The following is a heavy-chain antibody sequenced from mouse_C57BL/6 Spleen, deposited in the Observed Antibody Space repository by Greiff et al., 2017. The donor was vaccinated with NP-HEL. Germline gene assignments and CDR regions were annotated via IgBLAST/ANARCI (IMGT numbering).Heavy chain of an antibody. D-gene: IGHD1-1*01. CDR3: ALYYCGLFDY. Sequence: DVKLVESVAELVRPGASVKLSCTASGFNFKNTYMHWVKQRPEQGLEWIGRIDPANGNTKYAPKFQGKATITADTSSNTACLQLSSLTSEDTAIYYCALYYCGLFDYWGQGTTLTVSS. CDR1: GFNFKNTY. CDR2: IDPANGNT. J-gene: IGHJ2*01. V-gene: IGHV14-3*01.